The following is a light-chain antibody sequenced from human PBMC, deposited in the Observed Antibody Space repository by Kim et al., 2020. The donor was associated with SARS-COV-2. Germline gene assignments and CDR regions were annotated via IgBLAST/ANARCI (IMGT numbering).Light chain of an antibody. V-gene: IGLV1-44*01. J-gene: IGLJ3*02. Sequence: GQRVTISCSGGTSNIGSNVVDWYQQCQGTAPKLRIYSNDHRPSGVPDRFSGSKSDTSASLAIGGLQSEDEADYFCATWDDSLNGRVFGGGTKVTVL. CDR2: SND. CDR1: TSNIGSNV. CDR3: ATWDDSLNGRV.